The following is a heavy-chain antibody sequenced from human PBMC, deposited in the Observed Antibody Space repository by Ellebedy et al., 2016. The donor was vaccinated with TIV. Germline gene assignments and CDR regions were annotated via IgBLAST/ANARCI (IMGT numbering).Heavy chain of an antibody. Sequence: GESLKISCAASGFTFSNAWMSWVRQAPGKGLEWVGRIKSKTDGGTTDYAAPVKGRFTISRDDSKNTLYLQMNSLKTEDTAVYYCTTDVASSSWYPFNFDYWGQGTLVTVSS. J-gene: IGHJ4*02. CDR3: TTDVASSSWYPFNFDY. CDR1: GFTFSNAW. V-gene: IGHV3-15*01. D-gene: IGHD6-13*01. CDR2: IKSKTDGGTT.